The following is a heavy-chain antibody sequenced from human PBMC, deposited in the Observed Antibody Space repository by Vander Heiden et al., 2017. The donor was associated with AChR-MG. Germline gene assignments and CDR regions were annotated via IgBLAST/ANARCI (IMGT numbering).Heavy chain of an antibody. J-gene: IGHJ3*02. V-gene: IGHV1-69*06. CDR2: IIPIFGTA. Sequence: QVQLVQSGAEVKKPGSSVKVSCKASGGTFSSHAISWVRAAPGQGLEWMGGIIPIFGTANYAQKFQGRVTITADKSTSTAYMELSSLRSEDTAVYYCAGFVLGATYDLAYCGGDCYKAFDIWGQGTMVTVSS. CDR3: AGFVLGATYDLAYCGGDCYKAFDI. D-gene: IGHD2-21*02. CDR1: GGTFSSHA.